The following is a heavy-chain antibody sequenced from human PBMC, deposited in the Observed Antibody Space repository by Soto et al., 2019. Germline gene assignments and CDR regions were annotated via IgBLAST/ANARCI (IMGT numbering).Heavy chain of an antibody. CDR2: IYLNDDK. Sequence: SGPTLVNPTQTLTLTCTFSGFSLSTSGVGVGWIRQPPGKALEWLALIYLNDDKRYSPSLKSRLTITKDTSKNQVVLTMTNMDPVDTATYYCAHRVTDRRIAAAGTGFDPWGQGTLVTVSS. V-gene: IGHV2-5*01. CDR1: GFSLSTSGVG. CDR3: AHRVTDRRIAAAGTGFDP. J-gene: IGHJ5*02. D-gene: IGHD6-13*01.